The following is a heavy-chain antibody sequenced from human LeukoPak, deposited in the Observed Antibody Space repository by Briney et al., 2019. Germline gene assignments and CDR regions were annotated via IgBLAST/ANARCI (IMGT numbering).Heavy chain of an antibody. V-gene: IGHV1-2*02. Sequence: ASVKVSCKASGYTFTGYYMHWVRQAPGQGLEWMGWINPNSGGTNYAQKFQGRVTMTRDTSISTAYMELSRLGSDDTAVYYCARDIWSMVRGVLYYMDVWGKGTTVTVSS. CDR1: GYTFTGYY. D-gene: IGHD3-10*01. J-gene: IGHJ6*03. CDR2: INPNSGGT. CDR3: ARDIWSMVRGVLYYMDV.